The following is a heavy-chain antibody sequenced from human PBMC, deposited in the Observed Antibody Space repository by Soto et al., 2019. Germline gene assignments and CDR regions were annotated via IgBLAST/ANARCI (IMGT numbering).Heavy chain of an antibody. J-gene: IGHJ4*02. CDR3: ARGVVAGYFDY. CDR2: ISSSSSYI. CDR1: GFTFSSYS. V-gene: IGHV3-21*01. Sequence: EVQLVESGGGLVKPGGSLRLSCAASGFTFSSYSMNWVRQAPGKGLEWVSSISSSSSYIYYADSVKGRFTISRDNAKNSLYLRKNSLGDEDTAVYYCARGVVAGYFDYWGQGTLVTVYS. D-gene: IGHD2-15*01.